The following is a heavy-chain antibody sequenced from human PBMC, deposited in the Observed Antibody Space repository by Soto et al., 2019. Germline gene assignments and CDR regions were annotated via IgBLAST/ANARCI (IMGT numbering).Heavy chain of an antibody. J-gene: IGHJ5*02. D-gene: IGHD4-17*01. Sequence: QVQLVQSGAEVKKPGASVRVSCKASGYTFTDYYLHWMRQAPGQGLEWMGWIDPNRGGTQYARKFQARVTMTRDTSTSTAYMDLRRLKSDDTAIYYCARDSPLTTGWFDPWGQGTMVTVSS. CDR1: GYTFTDYY. CDR2: IDPNRGGT. CDR3: ARDSPLTTGWFDP. V-gene: IGHV1-2*07.